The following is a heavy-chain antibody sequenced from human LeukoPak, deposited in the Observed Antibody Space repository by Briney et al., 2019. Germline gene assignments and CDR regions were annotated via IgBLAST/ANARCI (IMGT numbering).Heavy chain of an antibody. D-gene: IGHD2-2*01. CDR3: ARIGIGYCSSTSCLSDAFDI. V-gene: IGHV1-18*04. CDR2: ISAYNGNT. CDR1: GYTFTSYY. Sequence: ASVKVSCKASGYTFTSYYMHWVRQAPGQGLEWMGWISAYNGNTNYAQKLQGRVTMTTDTSTSTAYMELRSLRSDDTAVYYCARIGIGYCSSTSCLSDAFDIWGQGTMVTVSS. J-gene: IGHJ3*02.